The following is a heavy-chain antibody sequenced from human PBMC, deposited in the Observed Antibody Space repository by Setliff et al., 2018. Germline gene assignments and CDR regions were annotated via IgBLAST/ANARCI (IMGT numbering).Heavy chain of an antibody. CDR3: ATAYASGSFVL. D-gene: IGHD3-10*01. Sequence: GGSLRLSCAASGFTFSIYSMNWVRQAPGKGLEWISYTSSGSNSIYYADSVMGRFTISRDNDRNFLYLQMNRLRPEDTAFYYCATAYASGSFVLWGQGTLVTVSS. V-gene: IGHV3-48*01. CDR1: GFTFSIYS. CDR2: TSSGSNSI. J-gene: IGHJ4*02.